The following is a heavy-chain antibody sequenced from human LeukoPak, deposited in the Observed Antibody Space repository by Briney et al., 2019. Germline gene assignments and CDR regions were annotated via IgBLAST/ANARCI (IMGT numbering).Heavy chain of an antibody. CDR3: ARLWFGELLPMDN. D-gene: IGHD3-10*01. Sequence: SETLSLTCTVSGGSITRYYWSGIRQARGKGLEWIGHIYSSGSTNYNPSLKSRVTISVDTSKNQFSLRLSSVTAADTAMYYCARLWFGELLPMDNWGQGTLVTVSS. CDR1: GGSITRYY. V-gene: IGHV4-59*08. CDR2: IYSSGST. J-gene: IGHJ4*02.